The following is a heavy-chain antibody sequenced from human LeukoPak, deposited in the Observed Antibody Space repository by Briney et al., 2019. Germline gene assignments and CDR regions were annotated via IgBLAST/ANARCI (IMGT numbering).Heavy chain of an antibody. CDR3: VRDKNHYDTRGDF. J-gene: IGHJ4*02. Sequence: GASVKVSCKASDYTFTSFGISWVRQAPGQGLEWMGWISPYNGNTNYPQKVQGRITVTTDTSTSTAYMELRSLRSDDTAVYYCVRDKNHYDTRGDFWGQGTLVTVSS. CDR2: ISPYNGNT. V-gene: IGHV1-18*01. CDR1: DYTFTSFG. D-gene: IGHD3-22*01.